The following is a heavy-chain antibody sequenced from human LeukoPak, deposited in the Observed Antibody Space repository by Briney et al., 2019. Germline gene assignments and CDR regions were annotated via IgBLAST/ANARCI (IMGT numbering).Heavy chain of an antibody. D-gene: IGHD2-15*01. V-gene: IGHV1-8*01. CDR2: MNPNSGNT. CDR1: GYTFTSYD. J-gene: IGHJ5*02. Sequence: ASVKVSCKASGYTFTSYDINWVRQATGQGLEWMGWMNPNSGNTGYAQKFQGRVTMTRNTSISTAYMELSSLRSEDTAVYYCARRLCSGGSCYSFSWFDPLGQGTLVTVSS. CDR3: ARRLCSGGSCYSFSWFDP.